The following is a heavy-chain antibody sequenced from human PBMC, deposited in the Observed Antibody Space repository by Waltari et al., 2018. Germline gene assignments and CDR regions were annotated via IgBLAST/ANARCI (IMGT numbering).Heavy chain of an antibody. V-gene: IGHV4-34*01. CDR1: GGSFSGYY. Sequence: QVQLQQWGAGLLKPSETLSLTCAVYGGSFSGYYWSWIRQPPGKGLEWIGEINHSGSTNDNPSLKSRVTISVDTSKNQFSLKLSSVTAADTAVYYCARSSSWVYYYYYYYMDVWGKGTTVTVSS. D-gene: IGHD2-2*01. J-gene: IGHJ6*03. CDR3: ARSSSWVYYYYYYYMDV. CDR2: INHSGST.